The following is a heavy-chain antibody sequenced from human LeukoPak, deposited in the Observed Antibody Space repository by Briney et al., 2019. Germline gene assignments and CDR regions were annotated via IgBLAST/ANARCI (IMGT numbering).Heavy chain of an antibody. J-gene: IGHJ4*02. CDR2: IYYSGST. Sequence: SETLSLTCTVSGGSISSYYCSWIRQPPGKGLGWIGYIYYSGSTNYNPSLKSRVTISVDTSKNQFSLKLSSVTAADTAVCYCASPRREQQLDSFDYWGQGTLVTVSS. CDR1: GGSISSYY. V-gene: IGHV4-59*01. D-gene: IGHD6-13*01. CDR3: ASPRREQQLDSFDY.